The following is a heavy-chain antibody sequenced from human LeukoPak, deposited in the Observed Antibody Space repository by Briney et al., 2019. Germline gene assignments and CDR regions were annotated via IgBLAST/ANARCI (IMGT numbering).Heavy chain of an antibody. D-gene: IGHD4-17*01. V-gene: IGHV4-39*01. CDR3: ARPYGDYDAFDI. Sequence: SETLSLTCTVSGGSISSSSYYWGWIRQPPGKGLEWIGSIYYSGSTHYNPSLKSRVTISVDTSKNQFSLKLSSVTAADTAVYYCARPYGDYDAFDIWGQGTMVTVSS. J-gene: IGHJ3*02. CDR2: IYYSGST. CDR1: GGSISSSSYY.